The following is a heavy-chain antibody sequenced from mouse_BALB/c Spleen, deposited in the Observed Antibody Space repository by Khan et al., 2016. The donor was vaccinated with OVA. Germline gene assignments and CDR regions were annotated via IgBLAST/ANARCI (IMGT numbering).Heavy chain of an antibody. CDR1: GYTFSNFG. J-gene: IGHJ3*01. Sequence: VELVESGRGLVQPGGSRKLSCAASGYTFSNFGMYWVRQAPEKGLEWVAYIGSDSSTFYYADTVKGRFTISRDNPKNTLLLQMTRLSSEDTAMYCCARSRCWSVFASWGQGTLVTVSA. CDR2: IGSDSSTF. CDR3: ARSRCWSVFAS. V-gene: IGHV5-17*02.